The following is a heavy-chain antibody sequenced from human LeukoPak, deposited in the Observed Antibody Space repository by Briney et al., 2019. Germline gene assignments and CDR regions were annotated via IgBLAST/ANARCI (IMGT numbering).Heavy chain of an antibody. J-gene: IGHJ4*02. CDR3: WRQGSRSLDY. CDR2: IYPGDSDT. V-gene: IGHV5-51*01. D-gene: IGHD6-6*01. Sequence: GESLKISCRGSGYSFTSYWIGWGRQMPGEGLEWMGIIYPGDSDTRYRPSFQGQVTISADKSNRPAYLQCSSLKASDHAMYYCWRQGSRSLDYWGQGTLVTVSS. CDR1: GYSFTSYW.